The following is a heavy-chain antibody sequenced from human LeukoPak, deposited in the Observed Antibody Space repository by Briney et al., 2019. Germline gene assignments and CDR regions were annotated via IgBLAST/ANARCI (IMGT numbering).Heavy chain of an antibody. CDR3: ARDRWELRREGFDY. V-gene: IGHV4-61*02. CDR1: GGSISSGSYY. Sequence: SETLSLTCTVSGGSISSGSYYWSWIRQPAGKGLEWIGRIYTSGSTNYNPSLKSRVTISVDTSKNQFSLKLSSVTAADTAVYYCARDRWELRREGFDYWGQGTLVTVSS. CDR2: IYTSGST. D-gene: IGHD1-26*01. J-gene: IGHJ4*02.